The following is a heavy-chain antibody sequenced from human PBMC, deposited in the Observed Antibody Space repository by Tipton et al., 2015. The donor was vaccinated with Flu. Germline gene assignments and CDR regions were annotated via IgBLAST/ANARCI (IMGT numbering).Heavy chain of an antibody. Sequence: TLSLTCSVSGDSIGSHYFWGWIRQPPEKGLEWIGNIHRSGSARYNPSLKSRVVMSVDTSKNQFSLRLRSVTVADTAVFYCVGGYSGYGEFDYWGQGTLVTVSS. V-gene: IGHV4-38-2*02. CDR2: IHRSGSA. CDR3: VGGYSGYGEFDY. D-gene: IGHD5-12*01. J-gene: IGHJ4*02. CDR1: GDSIGSHYF.